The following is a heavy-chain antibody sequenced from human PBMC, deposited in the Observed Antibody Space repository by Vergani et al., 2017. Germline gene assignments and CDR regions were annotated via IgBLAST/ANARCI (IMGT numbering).Heavy chain of an antibody. V-gene: IGHV1-46*01. CDR2: INPSGGST. CDR3: AREGVLSSGYLDY. J-gene: IGHJ4*02. D-gene: IGHD3-22*01. CDR1: GYTFTSYY. Sequence: QVQLVQSGAEVKKPGASVKVSCKASGYTFTSYYMHWVRQAPGQGLEWMGIINPSGGSTSYAQKFQGRVTMTRDTSMNTVYMELTRLRFDDTALYYCAREGVLSSGYLDYWGQGTLVTVSS.